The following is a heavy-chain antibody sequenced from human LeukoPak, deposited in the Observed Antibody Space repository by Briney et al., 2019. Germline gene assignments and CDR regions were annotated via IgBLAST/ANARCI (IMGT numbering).Heavy chain of an antibody. V-gene: IGHV1-18*04. Sequence: ASVKVSCKASGYTFTGYYMHWVRQAPGQGIEWMGWISAYNAITNYAQKLQGRVTMTTDTSTSTAYMELRSLRSDDTAVYYFASGITMIPDAFDIWGQGTMVTVSS. CDR1: GYTFTGYY. CDR2: ISAYNAIT. CDR3: ASGITMIPDAFDI. J-gene: IGHJ3*02. D-gene: IGHD3-22*01.